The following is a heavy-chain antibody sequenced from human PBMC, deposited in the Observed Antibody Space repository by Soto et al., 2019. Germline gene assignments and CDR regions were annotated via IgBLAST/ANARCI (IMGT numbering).Heavy chain of an antibody. J-gene: IGHJ6*02. CDR2: IHPGDSET. Sequence: GESLKISCKGSGYSSTIYWGAWVRQLPGKGLEWMGTIHPGDSETRYSPSFQGQVTISADRSTTTAYLQWSSLKASDTAIYYCARRTAPSSGWTYSMDVWGQGTRSPSP. CDR1: GYSSTIYW. D-gene: IGHD6-19*01. V-gene: IGHV5-51*01. CDR3: ARRTAPSSGWTYSMDV.